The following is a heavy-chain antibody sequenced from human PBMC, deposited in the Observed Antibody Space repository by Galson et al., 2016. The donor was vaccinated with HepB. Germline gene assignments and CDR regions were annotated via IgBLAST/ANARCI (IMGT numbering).Heavy chain of an antibody. V-gene: IGHV3-30*04. D-gene: IGHD2-21*01. Sequence: SLRLSCAASGFTFSYYAIHWVRQAPGKGLEWVAAISYDGSNKYYADSVKGRFTISRDNSKNMLYLQMNSLRAEDTAVYYCARSVWRWRGMDDWGQGTTVTVSS. CDR2: ISYDGSNK. J-gene: IGHJ6*02. CDR3: ARSVWRWRGMDD. CDR1: GFTFSYYA.